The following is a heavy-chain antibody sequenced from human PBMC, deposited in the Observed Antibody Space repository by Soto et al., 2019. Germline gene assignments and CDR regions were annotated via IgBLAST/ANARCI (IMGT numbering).Heavy chain of an antibody. J-gene: IGHJ4*02. D-gene: IGHD3-3*01. CDR3: ASKFYYDFWSGYYNFDY. V-gene: IGHV1-69*13. CDR1: GGSFSSNA. CDR2: IIPIFGTA. Sequence: GASVKVSCKASGGSFSSNAISWVRQAPGQGLEWMGGIIPIFGTANYAQKFQGRVTITADESTSTAYMELSSLRSEDTAVYYCASKFYYDFWSGYYNFDYWGQGTLVTVSS.